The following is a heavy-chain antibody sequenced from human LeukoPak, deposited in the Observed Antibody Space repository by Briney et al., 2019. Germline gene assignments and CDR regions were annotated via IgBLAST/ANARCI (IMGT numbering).Heavy chain of an antibody. CDR3: ARSVYYYDSSGFLAY. D-gene: IGHD3-22*01. CDR2: IIPIFGTA. J-gene: IGHJ4*02. CDR1: GCTFSSYA. V-gene: IGHV1-69*05. Sequence: ASVTVSCTASGCTFSSYAISWVRQAPGQGLEWMGRIIPIFGTANYAQKFQGRVTITTDKSTSTAYMELSSLRSEDTAVYYCARSVYYYDSSGFLAYWGQGNLVTVSS.